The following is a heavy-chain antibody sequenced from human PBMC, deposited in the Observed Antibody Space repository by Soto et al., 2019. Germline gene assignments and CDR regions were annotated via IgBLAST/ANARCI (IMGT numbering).Heavy chain of an antibody. Sequence: SETLSLTCTVSGGSVSSSSYYWGWIRQPPGKGLEWIGSIFYSGSTFYTPSLKSRVTISVDTSKNLFSLNLRSVTAADTAVYFCASLNGGDYVDCWGQGTLVTVSS. J-gene: IGHJ4*02. CDR2: IFYSGST. CDR3: ASLNGGDYVDC. D-gene: IGHD3-16*01. CDR1: GGSVSSSSYY. V-gene: IGHV4-39*01.